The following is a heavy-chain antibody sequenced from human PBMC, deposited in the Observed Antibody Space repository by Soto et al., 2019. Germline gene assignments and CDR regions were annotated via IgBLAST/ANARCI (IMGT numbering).Heavy chain of an antibody. V-gene: IGHV1-18*01. CDR1: GYTFTSYG. D-gene: IGHD3-10*01. CDR2: ISAYNGNT. CDR3: ARDAGITMVRGVIKVYDY. J-gene: IGHJ4*02. Sequence: QVQLVQSGAEVKKPGASVKVSCKASGYTFTSYGISWVRQAPGQGLEWMGWISAYNGNTNYAQKLQGRVTMTTDTSTSTAYMELRSLRSDDTAVYYCARDAGITMVRGVIKVYDYWGQGTLVTVSS.